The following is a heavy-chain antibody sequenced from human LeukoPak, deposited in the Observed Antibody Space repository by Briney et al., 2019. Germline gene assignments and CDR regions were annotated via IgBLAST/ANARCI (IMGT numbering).Heavy chain of an antibody. Sequence: ASVKVSCKASGYTFTGYYMHWVRQAPGQGLEWMGRINPNSGGTNYAQKFQGRVTMTRDTSISTAYMELSRLRSDGTAVYYCARDYYGSGSYYDGGYWGQGTLVTVSS. D-gene: IGHD3-10*01. CDR1: GYTFTGYY. CDR3: ARDYYGSGSYYDGGY. CDR2: INPNSGGT. V-gene: IGHV1-2*06. J-gene: IGHJ4*02.